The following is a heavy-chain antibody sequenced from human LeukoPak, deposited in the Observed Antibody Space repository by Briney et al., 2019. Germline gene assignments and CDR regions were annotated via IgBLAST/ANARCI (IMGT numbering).Heavy chain of an antibody. Sequence: GGSLRLSCAASGFTFDDYAMHWVRQAPGKGLEWVSGISWNSGSIGYADSVKGRFTISRDNAKNSLYLQMNSLRAEDTALYYCAKGRSGRWGAFDIWGQGTMVTVSS. V-gene: IGHV3-9*01. D-gene: IGHD1-26*01. CDR3: AKGRSGRWGAFDI. J-gene: IGHJ3*02. CDR2: ISWNSGSI. CDR1: GFTFDDYA.